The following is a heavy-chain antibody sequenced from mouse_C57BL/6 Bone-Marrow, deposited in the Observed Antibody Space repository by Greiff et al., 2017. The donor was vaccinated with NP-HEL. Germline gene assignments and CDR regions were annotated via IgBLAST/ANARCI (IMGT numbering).Heavy chain of an antibody. J-gene: IGHJ3*01. CDR3: ARGAY. V-gene: IGHV1-80*01. CDR1: GYEFSNYW. CDR2: IYPGDGDT. Sequence: QVTLKESGAELVKPGASVKISCKASGYEFSNYWMNWVKQRPGKGLEWIGQIYPGDGDTNYNGKFKDKATLTADKSSSTAYMQLSRLTSEDSAVYFCARGAYWGQGTRVTVSA.